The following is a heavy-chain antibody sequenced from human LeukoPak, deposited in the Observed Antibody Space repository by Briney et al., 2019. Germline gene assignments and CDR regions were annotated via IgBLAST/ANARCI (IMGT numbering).Heavy chain of an antibody. CDR3: AKDMYYYDSGGYLSLDY. J-gene: IGHJ4*02. CDR2: VTGDGGFT. D-gene: IGHD3-22*01. V-gene: IGHV3-74*01. CDR1: GFVFSNFR. Sequence: PGGSLRLSCAASGFVFSNFRMHWVRQAPGKGLVWVSSVTGDGGFTNYADSVRGRFTISRDNGKNTVFLQMNSLRVDDTAVYYCAKDMYYYDSGGYLSLDYWGQGTLVTVSS.